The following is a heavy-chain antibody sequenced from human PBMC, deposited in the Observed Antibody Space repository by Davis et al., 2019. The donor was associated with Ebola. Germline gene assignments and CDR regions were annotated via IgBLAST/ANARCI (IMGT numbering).Heavy chain of an antibody. J-gene: IGHJ5*02. D-gene: IGHD2-15*01. CDR2: ISSVGSTR. Sequence: GESLKISCAASGSTFSDYYMTWIRQAPGKGLEWVSYISSVGSTRDYADSVKGRFTISRDNAKNTLYVQMNSLRAEDTAVYYCARGNRYCSGDTCANWLDPWGQGTLVTVSS. CDR3: ARGNRYCSGDTCANWLDP. V-gene: IGHV3-11*04. CDR1: GSTFSDYY.